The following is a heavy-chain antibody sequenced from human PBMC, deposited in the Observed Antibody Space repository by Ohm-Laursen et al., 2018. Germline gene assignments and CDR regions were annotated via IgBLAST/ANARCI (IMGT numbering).Heavy chain of an antibody. D-gene: IGHD3-22*01. CDR1: GYTFTSYG. V-gene: IGHV1-18*01. CDR3: ARDEPPNYYDSSGYYYRRYFQH. CDR2: ISAYNGNT. Sequence: SSVKVSCKASGYTFTSYGISWVRQAPGQGLEWMGWISAYNGNTNYAQKLQDRVTMTTDTSTSTAYMELRSLRSDDTAVYYCARDEPPNYYDSSGYYYRRYFQHWGQGTLVTVSS. J-gene: IGHJ1*01.